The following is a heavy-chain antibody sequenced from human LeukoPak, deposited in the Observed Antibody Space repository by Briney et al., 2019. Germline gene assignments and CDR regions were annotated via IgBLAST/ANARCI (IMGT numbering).Heavy chain of an antibody. Sequence: GGSLRLSCAASGFTFSSYGMSWVRQAPGKGLEWVSAISGSGGSTYYADSVKGRFTISRDNSKNTLYLQMNSLRAEDTAVYYCARDHRGVRDYFDYWGQGTLVTVSS. CDR1: GFTFSSYG. V-gene: IGHV3-23*01. CDR2: ISGSGGST. D-gene: IGHD3-10*01. J-gene: IGHJ4*02. CDR3: ARDHRGVRDYFDY.